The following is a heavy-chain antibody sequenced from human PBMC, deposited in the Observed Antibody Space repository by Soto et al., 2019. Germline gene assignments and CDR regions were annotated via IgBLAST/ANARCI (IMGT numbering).Heavy chain of an antibody. V-gene: IGHV3-23*01. Sequence: GGSLRLSCAASGFTFSSYAMSWVRQAPGKGLEWVSAISGSGGSTYYADSVKGRFTISRDNSKNTLYLQMNSLRAEDTAVYYCAKGEWFGERLGVYYYYGMDVWGQGTTVTVSS. CDR3: AKGEWFGERLGVYYYYGMDV. D-gene: IGHD3-10*01. CDR1: GFTFSSYA. J-gene: IGHJ6*02. CDR2: ISGSGGST.